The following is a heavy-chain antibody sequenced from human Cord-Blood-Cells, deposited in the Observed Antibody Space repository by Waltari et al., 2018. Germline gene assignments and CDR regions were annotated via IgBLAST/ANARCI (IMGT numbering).Heavy chain of an antibody. CDR2: INHSGST. Sequence: QVQLQQWGAGLLKPSETLSLTCAVYGGSFSGYYWSWFRQPPGKGLEWLGEINHSGSTNYNPALKSRVTISVDTSKNQFSLKLSSVTAADTAVYYCAGPPDRITSYWGQGTLVTVSS. J-gene: IGHJ4*02. V-gene: IGHV4-34*01. CDR3: AGPPDRITSY. CDR1: GGSFSGYY.